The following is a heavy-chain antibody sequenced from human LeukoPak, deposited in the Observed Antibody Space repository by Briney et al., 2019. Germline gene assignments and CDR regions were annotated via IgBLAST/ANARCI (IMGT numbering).Heavy chain of an antibody. CDR3: ARSARFGELDDY. D-gene: IGHD3-10*01. V-gene: IGHV1-8*01. Sequence: ASVKVSCKASGYTFSSYDINWVRQATGQGLEWMGWMNPHSGNTGYAQKFQGRVTMTRNTSISTAYMELSSLRSEDTAVYYCARSARFGELDDYWGQGTLVTVSS. CDR1: GYTFSSYD. CDR2: MNPHSGNT. J-gene: IGHJ4*02.